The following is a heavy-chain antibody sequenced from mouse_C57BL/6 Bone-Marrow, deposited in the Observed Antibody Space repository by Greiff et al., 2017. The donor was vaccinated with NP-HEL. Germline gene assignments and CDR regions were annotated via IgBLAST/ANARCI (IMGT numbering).Heavy chain of an antibody. V-gene: IGHV1-80*01. CDR3: AAGGYYSSPFAY. Sequence: VQLQQSGAELVKPGASVKISCKASGYAFSSYWMNWVKQRPGKGLEWIGQIYPGDGDTNYNGKFKGKATLTADKSSSTAYMQLSSLTSEDSAVYFCAAGGYYSSPFAYWGQGTLVTVSA. J-gene: IGHJ3*01. D-gene: IGHD2-5*01. CDR1: GYAFSSYW. CDR2: IYPGDGDT.